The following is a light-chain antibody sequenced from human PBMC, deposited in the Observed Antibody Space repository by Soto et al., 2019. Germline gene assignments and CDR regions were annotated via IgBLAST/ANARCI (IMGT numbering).Light chain of an antibody. CDR3: QQYINDLPA. Sequence: DIVMTQSPDSLAVSLGARATINCKSSQSLLYTSNNKNYLAWYQQKPGQPPRLLIYWASTRDSGVPDRFSGSGSGTDFTLTISNLQAEDVAIYYCQQYINDLPAFGQGTKVDIK. J-gene: IGKJ1*01. CDR1: QSLLYTSNNKNY. V-gene: IGKV4-1*01. CDR2: WAS.